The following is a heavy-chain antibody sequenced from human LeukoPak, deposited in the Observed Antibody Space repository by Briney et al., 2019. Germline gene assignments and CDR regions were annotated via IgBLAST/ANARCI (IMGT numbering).Heavy chain of an antibody. CDR3: ARDQDYDSSGYYY. Sequence: PGRSLRLSCAASGFTFSSYAMHWVRRAPGKGLEWVAVISYDGSNKYYADSVKGRFTISRDNSKNTLYLQMNSLRAEDTAVYYCARDQDYDSSGYYYWGQGTLVTVSS. CDR2: ISYDGSNK. J-gene: IGHJ4*02. CDR1: GFTFSSYA. V-gene: IGHV3-30-3*01. D-gene: IGHD3-22*01.